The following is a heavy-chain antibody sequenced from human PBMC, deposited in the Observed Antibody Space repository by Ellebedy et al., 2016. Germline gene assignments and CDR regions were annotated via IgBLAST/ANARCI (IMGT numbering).Heavy chain of an antibody. D-gene: IGHD2-2*02. CDR3: ARGGYCSSTSCYTWAFGY. V-gene: IGHV1-2*02. J-gene: IGHJ4*02. CDR1: GYTFTSYG. Sequence: ASVKVSXKASGYTFTSYGISWVRQAPGQGLEWMGWINPNSGGTNYAQKFQGRVTMTRDTSISTAYMELSRLRSDDTAVYYCARGGYCSSTSCYTWAFGYWGQGTLVTVSS. CDR2: INPNSGGT.